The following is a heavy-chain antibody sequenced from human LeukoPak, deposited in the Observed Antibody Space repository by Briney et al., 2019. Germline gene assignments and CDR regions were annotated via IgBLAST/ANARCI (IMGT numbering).Heavy chain of an antibody. Sequence: PGGSLRLSCAASGFTFSSFDIHWVRQAPGKGLEWVAFIQYDGSNKYYADSVKGRFTISRDNSKNTLYLQMNSLRAEGTAVYYCAKDGPRLVAYSSSWYRDYYYYYMDVWGKGTTVTVSS. CDR1: GFTFSSFD. CDR3: AKDGPRLVAYSSSWYRDYYYYYMDV. D-gene: IGHD6-13*01. J-gene: IGHJ6*03. V-gene: IGHV3-30*02. CDR2: IQYDGSNK.